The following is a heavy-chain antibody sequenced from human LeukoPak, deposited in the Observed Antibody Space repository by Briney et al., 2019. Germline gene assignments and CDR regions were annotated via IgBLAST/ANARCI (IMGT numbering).Heavy chain of an antibody. D-gene: IGHD6-19*01. Sequence: TGGSLRLSCAASGFTFSSYAMSWVRQAPGKGLEWVSAISGSGGSTYYADSVKSRFTISRDNSKNTLYLQMNSLRAEDTAVYYCAKDGWYAEYFQHWGQGTLVTVSS. CDR2: ISGSGGST. CDR3: AKDGWYAEYFQH. CDR1: GFTFSSYA. J-gene: IGHJ1*01. V-gene: IGHV3-23*01.